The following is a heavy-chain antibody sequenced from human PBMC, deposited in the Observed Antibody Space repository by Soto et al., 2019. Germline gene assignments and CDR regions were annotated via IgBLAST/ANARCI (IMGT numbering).Heavy chain of an antibody. Sequence: NPGGSLRLSCAASGFTFSSYSMNWVRQAPGKGLEWVSSISSSSSYIYYADSVKGRFTISRDNAKNSLYLQMNSLRAEDTAVYYCATGPYDSSGYYYRPFDIWGQGTMVTVSS. J-gene: IGHJ3*02. CDR3: ATGPYDSSGYYYRPFDI. CDR1: GFTFSSYS. CDR2: ISSSSSYI. D-gene: IGHD3-22*01. V-gene: IGHV3-21*01.